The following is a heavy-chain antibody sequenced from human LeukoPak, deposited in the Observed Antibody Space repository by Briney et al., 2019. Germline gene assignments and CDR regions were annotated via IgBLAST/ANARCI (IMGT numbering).Heavy chain of an antibody. CDR3: ARDCSGGNCYSGVIDY. Sequence: GASVKVSCKASGYTFATYDINWVRQATGEGLEWMGWMNPESGNTGYEEKFQGRVSFTRNTSISTAYMELSSLRSDDTAVYYCARDCSGGNCYSGVIDYWGQGTQVIVSS. D-gene: IGHD2-15*01. V-gene: IGHV1-8*03. CDR1: GYTFATYD. CDR2: MNPESGNT. J-gene: IGHJ4*02.